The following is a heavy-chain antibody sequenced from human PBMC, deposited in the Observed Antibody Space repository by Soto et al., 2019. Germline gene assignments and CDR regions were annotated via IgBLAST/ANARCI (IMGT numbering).Heavy chain of an antibody. CDR3: AREGGRYCTGGSCQVDY. J-gene: IGHJ4*02. D-gene: IGHD2-15*01. CDR1: GGSISSGGYY. CDR2: IYYSGNT. V-gene: IGHV4-39*02. Sequence: SETLSLTCAVSGGSISSGGYYWGWIRQPPGKGLEWIGSIYYSGNTYYTPSLKSRVTISVDTSKNQFSLKLSSVTAADTAVYYCAREGGRYCTGGSCQVDYWGQGTLVTVSS.